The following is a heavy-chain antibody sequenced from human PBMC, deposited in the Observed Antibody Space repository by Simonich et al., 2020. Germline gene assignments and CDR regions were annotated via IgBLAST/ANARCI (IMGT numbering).Heavy chain of an antibody. Sequence: QVQLVQSGAEVKKPGASVKVSCKASGYTFTGYYMHWGRQAPGQGLEWMGWIKPNSGGKNYAQKFQGRVNMTRDTSISTAYMELSRLRSDDTAVYYCARDPVVPAAIRNAFDIWGQGTMVTVSS. V-gene: IGHV1-2*02. J-gene: IGHJ3*02. CDR2: IKPNSGGK. CDR3: ARDPVVPAAIRNAFDI. CDR1: GYTFTGYY. D-gene: IGHD2-2*01.